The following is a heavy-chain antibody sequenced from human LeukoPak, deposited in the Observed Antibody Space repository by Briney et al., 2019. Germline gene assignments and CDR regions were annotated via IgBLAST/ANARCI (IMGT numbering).Heavy chain of an antibody. D-gene: IGHD6-13*01. CDR3: ARRRMAAADYFDY. V-gene: IGHV4-39*01. CDR2: IYYSGST. J-gene: IGHJ4*02. Sequence: PSEILSLTCTVSGGSISSSSYYWGWIRQPPGKGLEWIGSIYYSGSTYYNPSLKSRVTISVDTSKNQFSLKLSSVTAADTAVYYCARRRMAAADYFDYWGQGTLVTVSS. CDR1: GGSISSSSYY.